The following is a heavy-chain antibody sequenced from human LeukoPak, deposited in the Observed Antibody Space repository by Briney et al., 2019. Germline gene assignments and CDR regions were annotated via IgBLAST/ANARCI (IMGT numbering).Heavy chain of an antibody. CDR2: IYHSGST. CDR1: GGSISSGGYS. Sequence: PSQTLSLTCAVSGGSISSGGYSWSWIRQPPGKGLEWIGYIYHSGSTYYNPSLKSRVTISVDRSKNQFSLKLSSVTAADTAVYYCARGGVVTAYYYYYYGMDVWGQGTTVTVSS. CDR3: ARGGVVTAYYYYYYGMDV. V-gene: IGHV4-30-2*01. J-gene: IGHJ6*02. D-gene: IGHD2-21*02.